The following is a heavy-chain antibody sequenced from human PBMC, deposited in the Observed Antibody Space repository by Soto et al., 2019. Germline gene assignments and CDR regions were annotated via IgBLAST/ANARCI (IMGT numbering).Heavy chain of an antibody. J-gene: IGHJ4*02. V-gene: IGHV3-30-3*01. CDR1: GFTFSSYA. CDR2: ISYDGSNK. CDR3: ARALRSVNDY. D-gene: IGHD3-22*01. Sequence: GSLRLSCAASGFTFSSYAMHWVRQAPGKGLEWVAVISYDGSNKYYADSVKGRFTISRDNSKNTLYLQMNSLRAEDTAVYYCARALRSVNDYWGQGTLVTVSS.